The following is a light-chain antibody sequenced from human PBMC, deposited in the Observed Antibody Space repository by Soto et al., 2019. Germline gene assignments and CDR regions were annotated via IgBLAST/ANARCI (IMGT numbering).Light chain of an antibody. V-gene: IGLV2-14*03. CDR3: NSYTTSSTLV. CDR1: SSDVGGYNY. Sequence: QSALTQPASVCGSPGQSITISCTGTSSDVGGYNYVSWYQHHPGKAPKLLIYNVSDRPSGVSNRFSGSKSGNTASLTISGLQAEDEADYYCNSYTTSSTLVFGGGTKLTVL. J-gene: IGLJ3*02. CDR2: NVS.